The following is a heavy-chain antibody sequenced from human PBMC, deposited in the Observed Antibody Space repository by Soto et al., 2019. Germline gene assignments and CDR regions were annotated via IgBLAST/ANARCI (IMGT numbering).Heavy chain of an antibody. D-gene: IGHD3-3*01. Sequence: GASVKVSCKASGYTFTRYAIHWVRQPPGQSLEWMGWINAGNGNTKSSQKFQDRVSITRVTSATTVYMELSSLTSEDTAVYYCARGIDYSFWSGHYNYFDYWGQGTLVTVSS. CDR3: ARGIDYSFWSGHYNYFDY. CDR2: INAGNGNT. J-gene: IGHJ4*02. CDR1: GYTFTRYA. V-gene: IGHV1-3*01.